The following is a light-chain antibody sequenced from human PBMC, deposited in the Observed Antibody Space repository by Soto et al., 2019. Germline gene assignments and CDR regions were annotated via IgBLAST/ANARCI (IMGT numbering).Light chain of an antibody. V-gene: IGKV3-20*01. CDR1: QSVSSSY. Sequence: PGERATLSCTASQSVSSSYLAWYQQKPGQAPRLLIYGASSRATGIPDRFSGSGSGTDFTLTISRLEPEDFAVYYCQQYGSSPRTFGGGTKVEIK. CDR3: QQYGSSPRT. CDR2: GAS. J-gene: IGKJ4*01.